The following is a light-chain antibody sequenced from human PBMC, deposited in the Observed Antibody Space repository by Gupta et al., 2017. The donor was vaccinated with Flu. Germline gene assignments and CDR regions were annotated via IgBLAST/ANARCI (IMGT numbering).Light chain of an antibody. CDR1: SSDIGNHNL. CDR2: EVS. Sequence: SITISCTGTSSDIGNHNLVSWYQQPPDKAHKLVIYEVSKRAAGVSNSFSGSKSGNAAFLTISELQMEDEADYYCCSYVGSISFVFGIGTKFTVL. V-gene: IGLV2-23*02. CDR3: CSYVGSISFV. J-gene: IGLJ1*01.